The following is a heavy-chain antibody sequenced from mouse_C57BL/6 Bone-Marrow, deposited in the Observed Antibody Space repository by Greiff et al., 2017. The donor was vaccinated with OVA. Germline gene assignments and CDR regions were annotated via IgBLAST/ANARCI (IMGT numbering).Heavy chain of an antibody. V-gene: IGHV10-1*01. CDR1: GFSFNTYA. Sequence: EVKLMESGGGLVQPKGSLKLSCAASGFSFNTYAMNWVRQAPGKGLEWVARIRSKSNNYATYYADSVKDRFTISRDDSESMLYLQMNNLKTEDTAMYYCNYGNYGLFAYWGQGTLVTVSA. CDR2: IRSKSNNYAT. D-gene: IGHD2-1*01. J-gene: IGHJ3*01. CDR3: NYGNYGLFAY.